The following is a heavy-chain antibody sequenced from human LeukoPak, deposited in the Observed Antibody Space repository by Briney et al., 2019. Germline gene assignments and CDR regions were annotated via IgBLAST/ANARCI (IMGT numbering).Heavy chain of an antibody. Sequence: GASVKVSCKASGYTFSSYGISWVRQAPGQGLEWMGWISGYNGNTNYAQKLQGRVTMTTDTSTSTAYMELRSLRSDDTAVYYCARDASGWSYFDYWGQGTLVTVSS. D-gene: IGHD6-19*01. CDR1: GYTFSSYG. CDR3: ARDASGWSYFDY. J-gene: IGHJ4*02. V-gene: IGHV1-18*04. CDR2: ISGYNGNT.